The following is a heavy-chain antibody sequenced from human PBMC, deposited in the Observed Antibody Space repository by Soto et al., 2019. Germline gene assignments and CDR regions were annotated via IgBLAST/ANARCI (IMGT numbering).Heavy chain of an antibody. Sequence: SETLSLTCTVSGGSISSYYWSWIRQPPGKGLEWIGYIYYSGSTNYNPSLKSRVTISVDTSKNQFSLKLSSVTAADTAVYYCARGWVTLSAFDYWGQGTLVTVSS. CDR3: ARGWVTLSAFDY. V-gene: IGHV4-59*01. J-gene: IGHJ4*02. D-gene: IGHD2-21*02. CDR2: IYYSGST. CDR1: GGSISSYY.